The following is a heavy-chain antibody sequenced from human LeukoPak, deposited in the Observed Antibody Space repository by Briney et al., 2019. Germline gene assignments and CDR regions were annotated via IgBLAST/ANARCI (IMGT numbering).Heavy chain of an antibody. CDR1: GFTFSSYS. D-gene: IGHD3-22*01. CDR3: ARDPDYYDSSGYFDY. Sequence: GGSLRLSCAASGFTFSSYSMNWVRQAPGKGLEWVSSISSSSSYIYYADSVKGRFTISRDNARNSLYLQMNSLRAEDTAVYYCARDPDYYDSSGYFDYWGQGTLVTVSS. J-gene: IGHJ4*02. CDR2: ISSSSSYI. V-gene: IGHV3-21*01.